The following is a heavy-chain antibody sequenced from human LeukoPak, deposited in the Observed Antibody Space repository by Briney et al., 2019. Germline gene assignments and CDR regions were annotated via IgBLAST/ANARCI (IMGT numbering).Heavy chain of an antibody. CDR2: INPNSGGT. Sequence: ASVKVSCKASGYTFTGYYMHWVRQAPGQGLEWMGWINPNSGGTNYAQKFQGRVTMTRDTSISTAYMELSRLRSDDTTVYYCAREQEVGSGSYYIGPYMDVWGQGTTVTVSS. CDR1: GYTFTGYY. CDR3: AREQEVGSGSYYIGPYMDV. V-gene: IGHV1-2*02. J-gene: IGHJ6*03. D-gene: IGHD3-10*01.